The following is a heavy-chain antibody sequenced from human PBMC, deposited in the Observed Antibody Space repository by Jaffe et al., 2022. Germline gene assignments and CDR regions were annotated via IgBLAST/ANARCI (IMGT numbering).Heavy chain of an antibody. Sequence: EVQLLESGGGLVQPGGSLRLSCAASGFTFSSYAMSWVRQAPGKGLEWVSAISGSGGSTYYADSVKGRFTISRDNSKNTLYLQMNSLRAEDTAVYYCAKDDATTVTTPPAFDIWGQGTMVTVSS. CDR2: ISGSGGST. D-gene: IGHD4-17*01. CDR1: GFTFSSYA. CDR3: AKDDATTVTTPPAFDI. J-gene: IGHJ3*02. V-gene: IGHV3-23*01.